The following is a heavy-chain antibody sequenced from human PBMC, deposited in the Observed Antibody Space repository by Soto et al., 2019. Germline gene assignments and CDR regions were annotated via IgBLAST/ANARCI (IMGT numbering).Heavy chain of an antibody. J-gene: IGHJ4*02. CDR2: ISFSSRYT. Sequence: QVQLVESGGGLVKPGGSLRLSCAASGLTLSDYYMTWIRQAPGKGLEWVSDISFSSRYTNYADSVKGRFTISRDNAKNSLYLQMNSLRAEDTAVDYCARDGYGFGKGYYLYHWGQGTLVTVSS. D-gene: IGHD5-18*01. CDR3: ARDGYGFGKGYYLYH. CDR1: GLTLSDYY. V-gene: IGHV3-11*06.